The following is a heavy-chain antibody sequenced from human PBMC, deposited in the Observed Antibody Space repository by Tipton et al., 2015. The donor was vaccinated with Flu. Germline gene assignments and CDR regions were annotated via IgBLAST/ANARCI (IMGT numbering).Heavy chain of an antibody. J-gene: IGHJ4*02. D-gene: IGHD3-22*01. Sequence: TLSLTCAVYVGSFSGNHWNWIRQSPGKGLEWIGEINQSGITNYNPSLRSRVTISADTSRNQFSLKLTSVTAADTAVYYCARDGHYSSANGALDYWGQGTLVTVSS. V-gene: IGHV4-34*01. CDR1: VGSFSGNH. CDR2: INQSGIT. CDR3: ARDGHYSSANGALDY.